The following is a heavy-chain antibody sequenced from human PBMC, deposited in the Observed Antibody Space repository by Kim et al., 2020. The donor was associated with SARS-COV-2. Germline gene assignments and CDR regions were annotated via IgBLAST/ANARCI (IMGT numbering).Heavy chain of an antibody. Sequence: ASVKVSCKASGYTFTSYYMHWVRQAPGQGLEWMGIINPSGGSTSYAQKFQGRVTMTRDTSTSTVYMELSSLRSKDTAVYYCARSANYYGWSGGGWFDPWGQGTLVTVSS. CDR1: GYTFTSYY. CDR3: ARSANYYGWSGGGWFDP. CDR2: INPSGGST. D-gene: IGHD3-10*01. V-gene: IGHV1-46*01. J-gene: IGHJ5*02.